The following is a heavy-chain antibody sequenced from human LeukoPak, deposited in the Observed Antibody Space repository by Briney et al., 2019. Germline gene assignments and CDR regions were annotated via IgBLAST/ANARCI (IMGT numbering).Heavy chain of an antibody. CDR3: ARGSRNIVVVPAVSGGWFDP. J-gene: IGHJ5*02. D-gene: IGHD2-2*01. CDR2: IYSSGNT. CDR1: GGAISSYY. Sequence: SETLSLTCIVSGGAISSYYWTWIRQPAGKGLEWSGRIYSSGNTKYNPSLKSRVTMSLDTSKNQFSLKLTSVTAADTAVYYCARGSRNIVVVPAVSGGWFDPWGQGTLVTVSS. V-gene: IGHV4-4*07.